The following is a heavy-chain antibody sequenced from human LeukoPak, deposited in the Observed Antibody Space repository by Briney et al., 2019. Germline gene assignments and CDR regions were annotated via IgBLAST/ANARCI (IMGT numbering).Heavy chain of an antibody. D-gene: IGHD3-3*01. CDR2: IIPIFGTA. CDR1: GGTFSSYA. J-gene: IGHJ6*03. CDR3: ARRYYDFWSGRGPQYYYYMDV. Sequence: SVKVSCKASGGTFSSYAISWVRQAPGQGLEWMGGIIPIFGTANYAQKFQGRVTITADESTSRAYMELSSLRSEDTAVYHCARRYYDFWSGRGPQYYYYMDVWGKGTTVTVSS. V-gene: IGHV1-69*13.